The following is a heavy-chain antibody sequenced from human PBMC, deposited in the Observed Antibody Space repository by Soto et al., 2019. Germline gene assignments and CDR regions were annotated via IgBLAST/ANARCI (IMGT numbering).Heavy chain of an antibody. CDR1: GFTFSDYY. Sequence: PGGSLRLSCAASGFTFSDYYMSWIRQAPGKGLEWVSYISSSGSTIYYADSVKGRFTISRDNAKNSLYLQMNSLRAEDTAVYYCARDSVGYCSGGSCSGLYYYYGMDVWGQGTTVTVSS. CDR2: ISSSGSTI. V-gene: IGHV3-11*01. D-gene: IGHD2-15*01. J-gene: IGHJ6*02. CDR3: ARDSVGYCSGGSCSGLYYYYGMDV.